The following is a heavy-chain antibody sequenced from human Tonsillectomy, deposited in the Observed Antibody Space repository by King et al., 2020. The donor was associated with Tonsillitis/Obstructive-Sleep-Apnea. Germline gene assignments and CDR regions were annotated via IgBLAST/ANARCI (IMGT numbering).Heavy chain of an antibody. CDR2: IFSNDEK. Sequence: VILKESGPVLVKPTETLTLTCTVSGFSLSNARMGVSWIRQPPGKALEWLAHIFSNDEKSYNTSLKSRLTIPKDASKSQVVLTLTNMDPVDTATYYCARVPRGVGVTYYYFDYWGQGTLVTVSS. CDR1: GFSLSNARMG. D-gene: IGHD1-26*01. CDR3: ARVPRGVGVTYYYFDY. V-gene: IGHV2-26*01. J-gene: IGHJ4*02.